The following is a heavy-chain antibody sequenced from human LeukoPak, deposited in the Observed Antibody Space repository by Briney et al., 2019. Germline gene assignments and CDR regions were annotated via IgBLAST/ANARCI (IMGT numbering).Heavy chain of an antibody. J-gene: IGHJ4*02. CDR2: IRSDGSSQ. CDR1: GFTFSDYG. D-gene: IGHD1-26*01. CDR3: ARDRPYSGSYGTFDY. Sequence: GGSLRLSCAASGFTFSDYGMHWVRQAPGKGLESVAFIRSDGSSQYYVDSVKGRFTISRDNSKNTLYLQMNSLRAEDTAVYYCARDRPYSGSYGTFDYWGQGTLVTVSS. V-gene: IGHV3-30*02.